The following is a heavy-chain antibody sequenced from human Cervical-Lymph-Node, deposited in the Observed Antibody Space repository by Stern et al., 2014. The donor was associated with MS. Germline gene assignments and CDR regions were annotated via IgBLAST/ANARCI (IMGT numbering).Heavy chain of an antibody. CDR3: AKGSGGSGYYPVALDY. Sequence: EVQLVESGGGLVQPGRSLRLSCAASGFTFDDYAMHRVRQAPGKGLEWVSGITWNSVIVGYAYSVKVRFTISRDNAKNSLYLQMNSLRGDDTALYYCAKGSGGSGYYPVALDYWGQGTLVTVSS. V-gene: IGHV3-9*01. D-gene: IGHD3-3*01. CDR2: ITWNSVIV. CDR1: GFTFDDYA. J-gene: IGHJ4*02.